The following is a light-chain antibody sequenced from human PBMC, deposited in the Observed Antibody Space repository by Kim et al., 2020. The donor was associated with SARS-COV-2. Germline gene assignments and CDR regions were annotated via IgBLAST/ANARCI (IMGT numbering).Light chain of an antibody. CDR2: GAS. Sequence: EIVMTQSTATLSVSPGERATISCRASQSVSSNLAWYQQKPGQAPRLLIYGASTRATGIPARFSGSGSGTEFTLTISSLQSEDFAVYYCQQYNNWPPGRTFGQGTKVDIK. CDR3: QQYNNWPPGRT. J-gene: IGKJ1*01. V-gene: IGKV3-15*01. CDR1: QSVSSN.